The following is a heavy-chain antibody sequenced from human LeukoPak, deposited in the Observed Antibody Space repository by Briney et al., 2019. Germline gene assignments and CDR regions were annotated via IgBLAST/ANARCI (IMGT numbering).Heavy chain of an antibody. CDR1: GFTLGDYG. D-gene: IGHD3-22*01. V-gene: IGHV3-20*04. J-gene: IGHJ4*02. CDR2: INWNGGRT. CDR3: ARGPNTYFYDISGYYYVNYFAH. Sequence: GGSLRLSCAASGFTLGDYGMSWGRQDPGKGLEWGSGINWNGGRTRYADSVKGRFTIPRDNAQKSLSLQMNSLRAEDTALYYCARGPNTYFYDISGYYYVNYFAHWGQGTLVSVSS.